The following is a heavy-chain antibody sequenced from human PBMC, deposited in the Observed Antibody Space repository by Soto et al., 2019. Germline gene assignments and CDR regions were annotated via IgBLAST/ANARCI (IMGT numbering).Heavy chain of an antibody. CDR3: ARGGSRRVYGMDV. V-gene: IGHV3-30-3*01. J-gene: IGHJ6*02. CDR2: ISYDGSNK. Sequence: QVQLVESGGGVVQPGRSLRLSCAASGFTFSSYAMHWVRQAPGKGLEWVAVISYDGSNKYYADSVKGRFTISRDNSKNTLDLKMNSLRAEDTAVYYCARGGSRRVYGMDVWGHGATVTVSS. CDR1: GFTFSSYA.